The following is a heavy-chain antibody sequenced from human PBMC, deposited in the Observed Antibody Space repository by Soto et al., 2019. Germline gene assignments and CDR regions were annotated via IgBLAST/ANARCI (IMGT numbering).Heavy chain of an antibody. CDR1: GFIFSSYT. Sequence: GGSLRLSCAASGFIFSSYTMNWVRQAPGKGLEWVSYISSNSRTIYYSDSVKGRFIISRDNAKNSLYLQMNSLRAEDTAVYYCARVNYYYMDVWGKGTTVTVSS. CDR2: ISSNSRTI. J-gene: IGHJ6*03. V-gene: IGHV3-48*01. CDR3: ARVNYYYMDV.